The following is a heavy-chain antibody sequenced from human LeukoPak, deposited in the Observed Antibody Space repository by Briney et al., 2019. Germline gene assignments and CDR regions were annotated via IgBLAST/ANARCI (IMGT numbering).Heavy chain of an antibody. CDR3: AKDLGGYCSGGSCRLFDY. CDR1: GFTFSSYG. CDR2: ISYDGSNK. Sequence: GGSLRLSCAASGFTFSSYGMHWVRQAPGKGLEWVAVISYDGSNKYYADSVKGRFTISRDNSKNTLYLQMNSLRAEDTAVYYCAKDLGGYCSGGSCRLFDYWGQGTLVTVSS. J-gene: IGHJ4*02. D-gene: IGHD2-15*01. V-gene: IGHV3-30*18.